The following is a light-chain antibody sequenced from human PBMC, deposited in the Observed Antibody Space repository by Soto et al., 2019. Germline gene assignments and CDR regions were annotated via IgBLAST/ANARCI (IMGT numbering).Light chain of an antibody. CDR1: SSDVGGYNY. Sequence: QSVLTQPASVSGSPGQSITISCTGTSSDVGGYNYVSGYQQHPGKAPKLMIYEVSNRPSGVSNRFSGSKSGNTASLTISGLQAEDEADYYCSSYTSSSTPDVFGTGTKLTVL. CDR2: EVS. V-gene: IGLV2-14*01. CDR3: SSYTSSSTPDV. J-gene: IGLJ1*01.